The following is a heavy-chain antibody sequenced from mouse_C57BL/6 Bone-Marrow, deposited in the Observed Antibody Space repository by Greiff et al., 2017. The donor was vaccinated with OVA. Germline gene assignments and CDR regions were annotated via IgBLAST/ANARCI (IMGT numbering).Heavy chain of an antibody. CDR2: IYPRSGNT. Sequence: VMLVESGAELARPGASVKLSCKASGYTFTSYGISWVKQRTGQGLEWIGEIYPRSGNTYYNEKFKGKATLTADKSSSTAYMELRSLTSEDSAVYFCARGGTGTSGFDYGGQGTTLTVSS. D-gene: IGHD4-1*01. V-gene: IGHV1-81*01. J-gene: IGHJ2*01. CDR1: GYTFTSYG. CDR3: ARGGTGTSGFDY.